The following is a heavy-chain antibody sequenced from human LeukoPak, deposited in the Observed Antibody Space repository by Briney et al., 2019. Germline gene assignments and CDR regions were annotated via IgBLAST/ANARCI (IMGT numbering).Heavy chain of an antibody. J-gene: IGHJ6*03. D-gene: IGHD3-10*01. Sequence: ASVKVSCKASGYTFTGYYMHWVRQAPGQGLEWMGWINPNSGGTNYAQKFRGRVTMTRDTSLSTAYMELSRLRSDDTAVYCCARSMVRGVIPPGYMDVWGKGTTVTISS. CDR3: ARSMVRGVIPPGYMDV. CDR1: GYTFTGYY. CDR2: INPNSGGT. V-gene: IGHV1-2*02.